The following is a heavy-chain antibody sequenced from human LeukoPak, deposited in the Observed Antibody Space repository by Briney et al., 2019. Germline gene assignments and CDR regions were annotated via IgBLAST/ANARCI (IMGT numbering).Heavy chain of an antibody. J-gene: IGHJ4*02. Sequence: PGGSLRLSCAASGFTFSDYSMNWVRQAPGRGLEWISYIGISSGNTKYADSVKGRFTISRDNSKNTLYLQMSSLRAEDTAVYFCASFHYYGSGAYYLSYWGQGTLVTVSS. CDR2: IGISSGNT. CDR1: GFTFSDYS. CDR3: ASFHYYGSGAYYLSY. D-gene: IGHD3-10*01. V-gene: IGHV3-48*01.